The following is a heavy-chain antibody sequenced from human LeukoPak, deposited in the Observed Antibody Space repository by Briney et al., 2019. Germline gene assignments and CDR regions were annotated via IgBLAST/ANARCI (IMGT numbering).Heavy chain of an antibody. CDR2: IYYSGST. J-gene: IGHJ4*02. V-gene: IGHV4-59*08. CDR3: ARQQWELIFDY. D-gene: IGHD1-26*01. CDR1: GGSFSGYY. Sequence: IPSETLSLTCAVYGGSFSGYYWSWIRQPPGKGLEWIGYIYYSGSTNYNPSLKSRVTISVDTSKNQFSLKLSSVTAADTAVYYCARQQWELIFDYWGQGTLVTVSS.